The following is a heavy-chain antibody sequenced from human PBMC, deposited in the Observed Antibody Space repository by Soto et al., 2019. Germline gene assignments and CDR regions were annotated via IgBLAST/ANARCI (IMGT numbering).Heavy chain of an antibody. J-gene: IGHJ4*02. CDR3: AKNIGSSSGFDY. Sequence: PGGSLRLSCAATGFTFSNHAMNWVRQAPGEGLEWVSGISGGGDSTRYADSVKGRFTISRDNSENTLYLQMYSLRADDTAIYYCAKNIGSSSGFDYWGQGTLVTVSS. V-gene: IGHV3-23*01. D-gene: IGHD6-6*01. CDR2: ISGGGDST. CDR1: GFTFSNHA.